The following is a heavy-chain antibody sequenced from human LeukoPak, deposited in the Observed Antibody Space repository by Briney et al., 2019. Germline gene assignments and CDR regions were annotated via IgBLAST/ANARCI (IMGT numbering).Heavy chain of an antibody. D-gene: IGHD6-19*01. V-gene: IGHV1-69*04. Sequence: ASVKVSCKASGGTFSSYAISWVRQAPGRGLEWMGRISPILGIANYAQKFQGRVTITADKSTSTAYMELSSLRSEDTAVYYCAGALSRSSGWYKVYYFDYWGQGTLVTVSS. CDR1: GGTFSSYA. CDR3: AGALSRSSGWYKVYYFDY. J-gene: IGHJ4*02. CDR2: ISPILGIA.